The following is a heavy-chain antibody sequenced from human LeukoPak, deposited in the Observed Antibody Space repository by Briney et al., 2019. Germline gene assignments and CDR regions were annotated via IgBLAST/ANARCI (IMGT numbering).Heavy chain of an antibody. Sequence: GRSLRLSCAASGFTFSSYGVHWVRQAPGKGLEWVAVIWYDGSNKYYADSVKGRFTISRDNSKNTLYLQMNSLRAEDAAVYYCAKDPRGSYSRDYYYYMDVWGKGTTVTVSS. V-gene: IGHV3-33*06. CDR3: AKDPRGSYSRDYYYYMDV. J-gene: IGHJ6*03. CDR1: GFTFSSYG. CDR2: IWYDGSNK. D-gene: IGHD1-26*01.